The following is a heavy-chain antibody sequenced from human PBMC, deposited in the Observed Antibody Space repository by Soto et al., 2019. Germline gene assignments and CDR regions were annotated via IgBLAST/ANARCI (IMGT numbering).Heavy chain of an antibody. V-gene: IGHV3-66*01. CDR1: GFTVSSNY. J-gene: IGHJ4*02. Sequence: GGSLRLSCAASGFTVSSNYMSWVRQAPGKGLEWVSIIYSGGNTYYADSVKGRSTISRDNSKNTLFLQMNSLGAEDTAVYFCARGGSSWFDYWGQGTLVTVSS. D-gene: IGHD6-13*01. CDR2: IYSGGNT. CDR3: ARGGSSWFDY.